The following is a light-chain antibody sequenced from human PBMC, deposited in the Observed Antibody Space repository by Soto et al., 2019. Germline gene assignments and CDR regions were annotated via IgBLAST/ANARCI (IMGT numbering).Light chain of an antibody. J-gene: IGKJ2*01. CDR1: QNVGTS. CDR2: SAS. Sequence: EIQMTQSPSSLSPSVGDRVTITCRASQNVGTSLNWYQQKPGKAPNLLIYSASSLQSGVPSRFSGSGYGADFTITISSLQPEDFATYYCQQSYLTPFTFGRGPKVEIK. V-gene: IGKV1-39*01. CDR3: QQSYLTPFT.